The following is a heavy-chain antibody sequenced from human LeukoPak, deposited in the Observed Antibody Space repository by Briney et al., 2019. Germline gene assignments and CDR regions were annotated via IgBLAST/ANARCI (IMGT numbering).Heavy chain of an antibody. D-gene: IGHD3-10*01. CDR2: IYNGGII. Sequence: SETLSLTCTVSGDSISRYYWSCIRQPAGTGLEWIGRIYNGGIITYNPSLKSRVTMSIDTSNNQFSLRLRFVTAADTAVYYCARDSGTTGEVKFDPWGQGTLVTVSS. J-gene: IGHJ5*02. CDR3: ARDSGTTGEVKFDP. V-gene: IGHV4-4*07. CDR1: GDSISRYY.